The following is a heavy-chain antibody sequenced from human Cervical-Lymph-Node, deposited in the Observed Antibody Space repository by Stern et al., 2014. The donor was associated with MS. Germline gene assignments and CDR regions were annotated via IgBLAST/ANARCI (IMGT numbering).Heavy chain of an antibody. V-gene: IGHV4-31*03. CDR3: AKSVAGTDYLDS. D-gene: IGHD6-19*01. CDR2: IYYSGGA. Sequence: QVQLQESGPRLVKPLEQTLSLTCSVSGCSVTTGGYYWNWIRQHPGRGLEWIGYIYYSGGAYYNPSLKSRVAISVDTSKDQFSLRLTSVTAADTAVYYCAKSVAGTDYLDSWGQGILVTVSS. CDR1: GCSVTTGGYY. J-gene: IGHJ4*02.